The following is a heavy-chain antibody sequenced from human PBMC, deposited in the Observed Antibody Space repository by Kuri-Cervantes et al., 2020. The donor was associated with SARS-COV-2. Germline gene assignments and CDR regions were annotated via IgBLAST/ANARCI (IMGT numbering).Heavy chain of an antibody. CDR2: ISYDGSNK. J-gene: IGHJ5*02. V-gene: IGHV3-30*07. CDR3: ARPRYSGSYNNWFDP. CDR1: GFTVSSNY. D-gene: IGHD1-26*01. Sequence: GESLKISCAASGFTVSSNYMSWVRQAPGKGLEWVAVISYDGSNKYYADSVKGRFTISRDNSKNTLYLQMNSLRAEDTAVYYCARPRYSGSYNNWFDPWGQGTLVTVSS.